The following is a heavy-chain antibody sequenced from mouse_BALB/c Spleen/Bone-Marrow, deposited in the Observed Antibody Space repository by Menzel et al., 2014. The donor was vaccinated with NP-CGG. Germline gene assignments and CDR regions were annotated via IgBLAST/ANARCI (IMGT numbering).Heavy chain of an antibody. CDR1: GFDFSRYW. CDR3: ARLYRYGWFAY. V-gene: IGHV4-1*02. J-gene: IGHJ3*01. CDR2: INPDSSTI. D-gene: IGHD2-14*01. Sequence: VQLKESGGGLVQPGGSLKLSCAASGFDFSRYWMSWVRRAPGKGLEWIGEINPDSSTINYTPSLKDKFIISRDNAKNTLYLQMSKVRSEDTGLYYCARLYRYGWFAYWGQGTLVTVSA.